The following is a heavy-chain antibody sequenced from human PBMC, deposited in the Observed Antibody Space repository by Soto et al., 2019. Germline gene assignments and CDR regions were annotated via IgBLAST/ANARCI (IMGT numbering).Heavy chain of an antibody. CDR2: FIPIFGTT. Sequence: QVVQSGAEVKKPGSSVKVSCKASGGTFNRQAFSWVRQAPGQGLEWMGGFIPIFGTTDYSQKFQGRVTITADEATSTADMELSSLTSDDTAVYYWARVDSSMVEGGEWFDPWGQGTLVTVSS. CDR1: GGTFNRQA. V-gene: IGHV1-69*12. D-gene: IGHD5-18*01. CDR3: ARVDSSMVEGGEWFDP. J-gene: IGHJ5*02.